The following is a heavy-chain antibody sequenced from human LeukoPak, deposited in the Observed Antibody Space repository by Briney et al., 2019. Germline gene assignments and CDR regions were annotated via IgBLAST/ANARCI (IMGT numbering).Heavy chain of an antibody. CDR3: AKDYYDSSGYYYFDY. V-gene: IGHV3-30*18. D-gene: IGHD3-22*01. CDR1: GFTFSSYG. Sequence: GGSLRLSCAASGFTFSSYGMHWVRQAPGKGLEWVAVISYDGSNKYYADSVKGRFTISRDNSKNTLYLQMNSLRAEDTAVYYCAKDYYDSSGYYYFDYWGQGTLVTVSS. CDR2: ISYDGSNK. J-gene: IGHJ4*02.